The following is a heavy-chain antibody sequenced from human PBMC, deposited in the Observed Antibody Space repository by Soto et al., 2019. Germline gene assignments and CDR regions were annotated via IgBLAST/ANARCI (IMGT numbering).Heavy chain of an antibody. CDR3: ARILTYYYDSSGYYRQYYYYGMDV. D-gene: IGHD3-22*01. J-gene: IGHJ6*02. CDR2: ISAYNGNT. V-gene: IGHV1-18*01. Sequence: QVQLVQSGAEVKKPGASVKVSCKASGYTFTSYGISWVRQAPGQGREWRGWISAYNGNTNYAQKLQGRITMTTDTSTSTVYMELRSLRSDDTAVYYCARILTYYYDSSGYYRQYYYYGMDVWGQGTTVTVSS. CDR1: GYTFTSYG.